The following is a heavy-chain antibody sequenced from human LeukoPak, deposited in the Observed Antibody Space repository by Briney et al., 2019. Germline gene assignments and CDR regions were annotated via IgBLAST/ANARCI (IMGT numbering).Heavy chain of an antibody. CDR3: AKTGQFDY. V-gene: IGHV3-23*01. D-gene: IGHD7-27*01. CDR1: GFTFSSYA. Sequence: SGGSLRLSCVASGFTFSSYAMSWVRQAPGKGLEWVSTITGSGGNTFYADPVKGRFAVSRDNSKSTLYLQMNSLRAEDTAVYYCAKTGQFDYWGQGTLVTVSS. J-gene: IGHJ4*02. CDR2: ITGSGGNT.